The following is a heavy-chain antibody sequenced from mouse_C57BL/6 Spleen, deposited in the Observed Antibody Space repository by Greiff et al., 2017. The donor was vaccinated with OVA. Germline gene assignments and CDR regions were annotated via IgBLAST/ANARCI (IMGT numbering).Heavy chain of an antibody. V-gene: IGHV5-9-1*02. CDR3: TRDANLYYFDY. Sequence: EVQVVESGEGLVKPGGSLKLSCAASGFTFSSYAMSWVRQTPEKRLEWVAYISSGGDYIYYADTVKGRFTISRDNARNTLYLQMSSLKSEDTAMYYCTRDANLYYFDYWGQGTTLTVSS. CDR2: ISSGGDYI. J-gene: IGHJ2*01. CDR1: GFTFSSYA.